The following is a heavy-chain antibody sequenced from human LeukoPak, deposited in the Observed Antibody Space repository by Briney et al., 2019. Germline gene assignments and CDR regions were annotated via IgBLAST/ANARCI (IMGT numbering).Heavy chain of an antibody. Sequence: PSETLSLTCTVSGGSIDTYYWSWIRQSPGKGLKWIMYIYVTGTSYNHYLQSRVTISVDRSRNQFFMKMSTLTAADTAVYYCARHIGGGIEDMDVWGKGTKVLVSS. CDR3: ARHIGGGIEDMDV. J-gene: IGHJ6*03. CDR1: GGSIDTYY. V-gene: IGHV4-59*08. D-gene: IGHD3-16*02. CDR2: IYVTGT.